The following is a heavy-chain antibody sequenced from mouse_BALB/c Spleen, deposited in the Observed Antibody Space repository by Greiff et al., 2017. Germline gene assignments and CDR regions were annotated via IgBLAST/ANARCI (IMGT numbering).Heavy chain of an antibody. J-gene: IGHJ4*01. Sequence: VQLQQSGPELVKPGASVKMSCKASGYSFTGYNMNWVKQSNGKSLEWIGNIDPYYGGTSYNQKFKGKATLTVDKSSSTAYMQLKSLTSEDSAVYYCARGSYGNYVYAMDYWGQGTSVTVSS. V-gene: IGHV1S135*01. D-gene: IGHD2-1*01. CDR3: ARGSYGNYVYAMDY. CDR2: IDPYYGGT. CDR1: GYSFTGYN.